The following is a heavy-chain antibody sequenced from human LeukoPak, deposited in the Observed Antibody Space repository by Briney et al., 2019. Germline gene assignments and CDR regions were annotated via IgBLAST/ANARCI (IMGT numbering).Heavy chain of an antibody. V-gene: IGHV4-61*09. D-gene: IGHD4-17*01. Sequence: PSQTLSLTCTVSGDSLTSGSRYWSWIRQPAGKGLEWIGHFYSSTRTTYNPSLESRVTISGDTAKNQFSLKLDSVTAADTAVYFCARCMSELDYGDYAYYYHMDVWGKGTTVAVSS. CDR3: ARCMSELDYGDYAYYYHMDV. CDR1: GDSLTSGSRY. CDR2: FYSSTRT. J-gene: IGHJ6*04.